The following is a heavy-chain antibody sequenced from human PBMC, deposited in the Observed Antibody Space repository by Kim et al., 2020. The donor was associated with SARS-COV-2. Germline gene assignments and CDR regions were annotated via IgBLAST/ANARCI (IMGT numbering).Heavy chain of an antibody. D-gene: IGHD3-10*01. CDR3: ARHLAGADAMDV. CDR2: IIHWGTT. Sequence: SETLSLTCAISGVSVSSDYWWSWVRQSPGKGLEWVGEIIHWGTTNNNPSLKSRVAISLDKSKNQCSLKLYSVTAADTAVYYCARHLAGADAMDVWAKGPRSSSP. V-gene: IGHV4-4*02. CDR1: GVSVSSDYW. J-gene: IGHJ6*02.